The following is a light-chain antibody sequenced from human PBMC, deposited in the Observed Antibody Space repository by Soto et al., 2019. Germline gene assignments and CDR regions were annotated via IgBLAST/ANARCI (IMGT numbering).Light chain of an antibody. Sequence: EIVLTQSPATLSSFPGDRVTLSCRASQYINTRLAWYQHRPGQAPRLLIYQTSIRAAGIPARFSASGTGTDFSLTISRLEPEDFAVYYCQHYDSARWTFGLGTKVDIK. J-gene: IGKJ1*01. CDR2: QTS. CDR1: QYINTR. V-gene: IGKV3D-11*03. CDR3: QHYDSARWT.